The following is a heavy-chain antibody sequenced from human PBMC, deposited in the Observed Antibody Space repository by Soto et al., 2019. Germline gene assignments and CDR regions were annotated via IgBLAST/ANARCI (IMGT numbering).Heavy chain of an antibody. D-gene: IGHD2-15*01. J-gene: IGHJ5*02. CDR3: ARTQVDCSGGSCYSDNWFDP. CDR2: MNPNSGNT. V-gene: IGHV1-8*01. CDR1: GYTFTSYD. Sequence: QVQLVQSGAEVKKPGASVKVSCKASGYTFTSYDINWVRQATGQGLEWMGWMNPNSGNTGYAQKFQGRVTMTRNTAISTAYMELSGLRSEDTAIYYCARTQVDCSGGSCYSDNWFDPWGQGTLVTVSS.